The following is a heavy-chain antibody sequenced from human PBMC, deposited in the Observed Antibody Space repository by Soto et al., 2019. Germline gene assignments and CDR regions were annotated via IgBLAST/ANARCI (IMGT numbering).Heavy chain of an antibody. J-gene: IGHJ4*02. CDR3: ARGQEGVVATH. V-gene: IGHV4-31*03. D-gene: IGHD5-12*01. Sequence: QVQLQESGPGLVKPSQTLSLTCTVSGGSISSGGYYWSWIRQHPGKGLEWIGYIYYSGSTYYNPSLKSRVTISVDTSKNQFSLELNSVTAADTGVYYCARGQEGVVATHWDQGSLVTVSS. CDR2: IYYSGST. CDR1: GGSISSGGYY.